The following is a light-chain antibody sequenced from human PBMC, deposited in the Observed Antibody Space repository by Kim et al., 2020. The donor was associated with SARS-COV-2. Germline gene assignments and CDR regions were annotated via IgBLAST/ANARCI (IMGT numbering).Light chain of an antibody. CDR1: SSNIGNNY. J-gene: IGLJ2*01. CDR2: DNN. Sequence: QSVLTQPPSVSAAPGQKVTISCSGSSSNIGNNYVSWYQQLPGTAPKLLIYDNNKRPSGIPDRFSGSKSGTSATLRITGLQTGDEADYYCGTWDSSLSAWVFGGGTQLTFL. CDR3: GTWDSSLSAWV. V-gene: IGLV1-51*01.